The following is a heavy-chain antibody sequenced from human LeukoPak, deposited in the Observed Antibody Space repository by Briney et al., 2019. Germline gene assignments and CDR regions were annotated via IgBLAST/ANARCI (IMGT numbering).Heavy chain of an antibody. CDR3: ATGGHYYGD. D-gene: IGHD3-10*01. CDR1: GFTFSRTW. V-gene: IGHV3-7*05. CDR2: INHEGTEK. Sequence: PGGSLRLSCAASGFTFSRTWMSWLRQAPGKGLEWVAHINHEGTEKDYMDSVKGRFTISRDNAQNSLFLQMNSLRAEDTAIYYCATGGHYYGDWGQGTLVTVSS. J-gene: IGHJ4*02.